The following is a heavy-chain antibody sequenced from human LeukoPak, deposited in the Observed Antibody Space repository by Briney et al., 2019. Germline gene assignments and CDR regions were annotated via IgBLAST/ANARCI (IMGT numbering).Heavy chain of an antibody. CDR1: GFTVSSNY. CDR3: ASYRSTQLY. CDR2: IYSGGST. D-gene: IGHD2-2*01. J-gene: IGHJ4*02. Sequence: GGYLRLSSAASGFTVSSNYMSWVRQAPGKGLEWVSVIYSGGSTYYADSVKGRFTISRDNSKNTLYLQMNSLRAEDTAVYYCASYRSTQLYWGQGTLVTVSS. V-gene: IGHV3-66*02.